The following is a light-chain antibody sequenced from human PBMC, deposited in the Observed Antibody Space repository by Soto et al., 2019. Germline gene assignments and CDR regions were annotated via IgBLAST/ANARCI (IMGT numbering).Light chain of an antibody. CDR3: QQADSYPCT. J-gene: IGKJ2*02. Sequence: DIQLTQSPSFLSASVGDRVTITCRASQGFSNSLSWYQQKPGKAPKLLIYAASTLQSGVPSTFSGTGSGTEFTLTIRSLQTEYFATYYCQQADSYPCTFGQGTKLEIK. CDR2: AAS. CDR1: QGFSNS. V-gene: IGKV1-9*01.